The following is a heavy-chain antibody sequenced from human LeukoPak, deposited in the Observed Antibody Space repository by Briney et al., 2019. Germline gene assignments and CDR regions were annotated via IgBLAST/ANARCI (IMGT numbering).Heavy chain of an antibody. J-gene: IGHJ4*02. CDR1: GFTFSTYW. D-gene: IGHD3-22*01. CDR3: AKRGVVIRVILVGFHKEAYYFDS. CDR2: INSDESST. Sequence: GGSLRLSCAASGFTFSTYWMHWVRQAPGKGLVWVSRINSDESSTTYADSVKGRFTISRDNRKNTLYLQMNNLRAEDTAAYFCAKRGVVIRVILVGFHKEAYYFDSWGQGALVTVSS. V-gene: IGHV3-74*01.